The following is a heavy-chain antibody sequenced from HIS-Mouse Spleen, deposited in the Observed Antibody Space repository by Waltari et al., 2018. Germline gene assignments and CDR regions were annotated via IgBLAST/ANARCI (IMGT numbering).Heavy chain of an antibody. CDR3: ARNRAATGWFDP. J-gene: IGHJ5*02. CDR1: GYTFTGYY. Sequence: QVQLVQSGAEVKKPGASVKVSCKASGYTFTGYYMHWVRQAPGQGLEWMGGINPNRGGPSAAQKFQGRVTMPRDTSISTAYMELSRLRSDDTAVYYCARNRAATGWFDPWGQGTLVTVSS. CDR2: INPNRGGP. V-gene: IGHV1-2*02. D-gene: IGHD6-25*01.